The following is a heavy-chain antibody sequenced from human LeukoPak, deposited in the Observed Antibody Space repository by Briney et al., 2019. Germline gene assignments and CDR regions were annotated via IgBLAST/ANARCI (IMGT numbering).Heavy chain of an antibody. CDR1: GFTFSSYA. D-gene: IGHD5-18*01. CDR2: ISGSGGST. V-gene: IGHV3-23*01. J-gene: IGHJ6*02. CDR3: ARDRRISYGLKVGYYYYYGMDV. Sequence: GGSLRLSCAASGFTFSSYAMSWVRQAPGKGLEWVSAISGSGGSTYYADSVKGRFTISRDNSKNTLYLQMNSLRAEDTAVYYCARDRRISYGLKVGYYYYYGMDVWGQGTTVTVSS.